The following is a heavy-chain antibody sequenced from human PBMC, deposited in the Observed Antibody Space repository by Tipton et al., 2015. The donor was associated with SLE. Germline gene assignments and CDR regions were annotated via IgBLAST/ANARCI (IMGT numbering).Heavy chain of an antibody. D-gene: IGHD3-3*01. J-gene: IGHJ4*02. CDR2: ISFSGLT. Sequence: GLVKPSETLSLTCTVSGGSISGYYWSWVRQPPGKGLEWIGYISFSGLTNYNPSVRSRVSTSMDTSKNQFSLQMSSVTAADTAQHYCARHKLGFSWSYFDSWRLGSLVPVSS. CDR1: GGSISGYY. V-gene: IGHV4-59*08. CDR3: ARHKLGFSWSYFDS.